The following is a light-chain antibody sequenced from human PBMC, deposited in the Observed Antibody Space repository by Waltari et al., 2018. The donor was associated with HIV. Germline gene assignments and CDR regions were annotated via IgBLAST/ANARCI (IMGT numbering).Light chain of an antibody. J-gene: IGLJ1*01. CDR1: SGAVGGCNF. V-gene: IGLV2-14*03. Sequence: SALTQPASVSGSPGQSITIACTGTSGAVGGCNFVSWYQQHPGKAPKLIIDEVTYRPSGVSDRFSGSKSGNTASLTISGLQAEDEADYYCCSYTSSNTYDFGTGTTVTVL. CDR2: EVT. CDR3: CSYTSSNTYD.